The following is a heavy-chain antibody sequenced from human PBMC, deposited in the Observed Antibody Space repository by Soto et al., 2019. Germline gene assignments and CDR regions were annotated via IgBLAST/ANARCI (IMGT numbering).Heavy chain of an antibody. Sequence: EVQLVESGGGLVQPGGSLRLSCAASGFTFSDHYMDWVRQAPGKGLEWVGRTRNKANSYTTEYAASVKGRFTISRDDSNNSLYLQMNSLRTEDTAVYYCARELMTTVTYYDYWGQGTLVTVSS. CDR2: TRNKANSYTT. CDR1: GFTFSDHY. V-gene: IGHV3-72*01. CDR3: ARELMTTVTYYDY. D-gene: IGHD4-17*01. J-gene: IGHJ4*02.